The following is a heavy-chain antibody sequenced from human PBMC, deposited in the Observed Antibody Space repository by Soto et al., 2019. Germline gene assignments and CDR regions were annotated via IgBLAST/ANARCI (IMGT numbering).Heavy chain of an antibody. D-gene: IGHD3-3*01. CDR3: ANDLLGFLEWLAFDY. Sequence: EVQLLESGGGLVQPGGSLRLSCAASGFTFSSYAMSWVRQAPGEGLEWVSAISGSGGSTYYADYVKGRFTISGDNSKNTLYLQMNSLSAEDTAVYYCANDLLGFLEWLAFDYWGQGTLVTVSS. J-gene: IGHJ4*02. V-gene: IGHV3-23*01. CDR2: ISGSGGST. CDR1: GFTFSSYA.